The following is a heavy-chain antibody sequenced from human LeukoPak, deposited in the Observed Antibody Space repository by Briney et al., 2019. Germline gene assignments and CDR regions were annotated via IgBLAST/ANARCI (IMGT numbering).Heavy chain of an antibody. D-gene: IGHD6-19*01. CDR1: GFTFSKYG. Sequence: GGSLRLSCTTSGFTFSKYGMSWVRQAPGKGPEWVSTITSSGSDIYYSGAVKGRFTMSRDNAKNSLYLHMDSLRAEDTAVYYCARGAYSSGWAYFDHWGQGTLVTVSS. CDR3: ARGAYSSGWAYFDH. J-gene: IGHJ4*02. CDR2: ITSSGSDI. V-gene: IGHV3-21*01.